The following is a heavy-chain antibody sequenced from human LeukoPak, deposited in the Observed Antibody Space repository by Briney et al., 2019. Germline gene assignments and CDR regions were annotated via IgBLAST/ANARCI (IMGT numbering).Heavy chain of an antibody. V-gene: IGHV3-48*03. CDR1: GFTFSSYE. D-gene: IGHD3-10*01. CDR2: ISSSGSTI. J-gene: IGHJ4*02. CDR3: AREGLWFGELYPDY. Sequence: SGGSLRLSCAASGFTFSSYEMNWVRQAPGKGLEWVSYISSSGSTIYYADSVKGRFTISRDNAKNSLYLQINSLRAEDTAVYYCAREGLWFGELYPDYWGQGTLVTVSS.